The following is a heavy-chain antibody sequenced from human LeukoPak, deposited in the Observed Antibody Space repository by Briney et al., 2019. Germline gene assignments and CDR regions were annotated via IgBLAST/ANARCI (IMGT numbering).Heavy chain of an antibody. CDR3: ARASVLPY. CDR1: GFNFSSYW. V-gene: IGHV3-7*01. D-gene: IGHD3-10*01. CDR2: IKQDGTEV. Sequence: PGGSLRLSCATSGFNFSSYWMTWVRQAPGKGLEWVANIKQDGTEVHYVDSVKGRFTISSDNAKNSLYLQMNSLRAEDTAVYYCARASVLPYWGHGTLVTVSS. J-gene: IGHJ4*01.